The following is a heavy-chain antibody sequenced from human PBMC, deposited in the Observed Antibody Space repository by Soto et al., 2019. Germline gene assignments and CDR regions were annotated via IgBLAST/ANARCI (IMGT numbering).Heavy chain of an antibody. V-gene: IGHV4-59*01. J-gene: IGHJ6*02. Sequence: QVQLQESGPGLVKPSETLSLTCTVSGGSMSSYYWSWIRQPPGKGLEWIGYIYYSGSTNYNPSLKSRGSRSVDTPKTQFSLTLSSVTDADTAVYYCAGRGSGRGFPYYYGMDVWGQGTTVTVSS. CDR3: AGRGSGRGFPYYYGMDV. D-gene: IGHD3-10*01. CDR1: GGSMSSYY. CDR2: IYYSGST.